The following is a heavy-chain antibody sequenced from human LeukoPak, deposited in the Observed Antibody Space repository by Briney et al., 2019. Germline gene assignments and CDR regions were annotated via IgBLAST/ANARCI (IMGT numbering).Heavy chain of an antibody. V-gene: IGHV4-59*01. D-gene: IGHD3-22*01. CDR2: IYYSGST. Sequence: PSETLSLTCTVSGGSISSYYWSWIRQPPGKGLEWIGYIYYSGSTNYNPSLKSRVTISVDTSKNQFSLKLRSVTAADTAVYYCARDYYDSSGYDAFDIWGQGTMVTXSS. CDR1: GGSISSYY. CDR3: ARDYYDSSGYDAFDI. J-gene: IGHJ3*02.